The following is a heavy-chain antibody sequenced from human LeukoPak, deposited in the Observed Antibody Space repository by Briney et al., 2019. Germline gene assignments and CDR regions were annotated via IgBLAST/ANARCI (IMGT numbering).Heavy chain of an antibody. Sequence: SETLSLTCGVYGESLSGRFWSWIRQSPGKGQEWIGEINYSGSTNYNPSLKSRVTISVDTSQDQFSLRLSSVTAAGTAVYSCARGGLGNYFDSWGPGTLVTVSS. CDR1: GESLSGRF. CDR3: ARGGLGNYFDS. CDR2: INYSGST. D-gene: IGHD2-2*03. V-gene: IGHV4-34*01. J-gene: IGHJ4*01.